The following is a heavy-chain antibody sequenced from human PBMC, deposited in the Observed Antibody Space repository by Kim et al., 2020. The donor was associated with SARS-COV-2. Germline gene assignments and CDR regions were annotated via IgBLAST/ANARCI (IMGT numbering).Heavy chain of an antibody. J-gene: IGHJ6*02. Sequence: ASVKVSCKVSGYTLTELSMHWVRQAPGKGLEWMGGFDPEDGETIYAQKFQGRVTMTEDTSTDTAYMELSSLRSEDTAVYYCGTANVLLWFGELSHGYYYGMDVWGQGTTVTVSS. CDR2: FDPEDGET. D-gene: IGHD3-10*01. CDR3: GTANVLLWFGELSHGYYYGMDV. V-gene: IGHV1-24*01. CDR1: GYTLTELS.